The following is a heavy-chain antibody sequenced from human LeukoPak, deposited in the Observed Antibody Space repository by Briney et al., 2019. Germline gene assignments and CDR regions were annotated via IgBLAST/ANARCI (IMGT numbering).Heavy chain of an antibody. V-gene: IGHV1-18*01. J-gene: IGHJ4*02. Sequence: GASVKVSCKAAGYTFTSYGISWVRQAPGQGLEWMGWISAYNGNTNYAQKLQGRVTMTTDTSTSTAYMELRSLRSDDTAVYYCARRYSSGWSPIFDYWGQGTLVTVSS. CDR3: ARRYSSGWSPIFDY. CDR2: ISAYNGNT. CDR1: GYTFTSYG. D-gene: IGHD6-19*01.